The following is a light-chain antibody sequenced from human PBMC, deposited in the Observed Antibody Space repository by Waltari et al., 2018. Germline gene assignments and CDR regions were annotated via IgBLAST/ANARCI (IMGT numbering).Light chain of an antibody. V-gene: IGKV1-39*01. CDR3: QQSYSPLT. CDR2: AAS. J-gene: IGKJ4*01. Sequence: DFQMTQSTSSLSASVGDRVTRTCRASQSIRTYLNWYQQKPGKAPNLLIYAASSLQSGVPSMFSGSGSGTDFTLTISSLQPEDFATYYCQQSYSPLTFGGGTKVEIK. CDR1: QSIRTY.